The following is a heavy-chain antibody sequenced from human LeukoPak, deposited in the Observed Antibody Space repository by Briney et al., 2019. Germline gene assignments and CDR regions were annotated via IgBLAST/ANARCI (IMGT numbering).Heavy chain of an antibody. CDR3: ARATVTTAEDY. CDR2: MNPNSGNT. V-gene: IGHV1-8*01. CDR1: GYTFTSYD. Sequence: ASVTVSCKASGYTFTSYDINWVRQATGQGVEWMGWMNPNSGNTGYAQKFQGRVTMTRNTSISTAYMELSSLRSEDTAVYYCARATVTTAEDYWGQGTLVTVSS. J-gene: IGHJ4*02. D-gene: IGHD4-17*01.